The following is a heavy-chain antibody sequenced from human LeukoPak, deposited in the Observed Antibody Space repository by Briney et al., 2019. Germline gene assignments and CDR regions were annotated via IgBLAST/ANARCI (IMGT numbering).Heavy chain of an antibody. J-gene: IGHJ4*02. CDR1: GGSISSYY. D-gene: IGHD3-22*01. CDR3: AREGYCDSSGYFDY. CDR2: IYYSGST. V-gene: IGHV4-59*01. Sequence: SETLSLTCTVSGGSISSYYWSWIRQPPGKGLEWIGYIYYSGSTNYNPSLKSRVTISVDTSKNQFSLKLSSVTAADTAVYYCAREGYCDSSGYFDYWGQGTLVTVSS.